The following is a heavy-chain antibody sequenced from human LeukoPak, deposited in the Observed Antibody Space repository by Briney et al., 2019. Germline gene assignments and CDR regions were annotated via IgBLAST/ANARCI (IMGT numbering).Heavy chain of an antibody. Sequence: ASVKVSCKASGYTFTSYGISWVRQAPGQGLEWMGWISAYNGNTNYAQKLQGRVTMTTDTSTSTAYMEMRSLRSDDTAVYYCARDGHRRYYYGSSGREDVFDIWGQGTVVTVSS. D-gene: IGHD3-22*01. CDR1: GYTFTSYG. CDR2: ISAYNGNT. CDR3: ARDGHRRYYYGSSGREDVFDI. V-gene: IGHV1-18*01. J-gene: IGHJ3*02.